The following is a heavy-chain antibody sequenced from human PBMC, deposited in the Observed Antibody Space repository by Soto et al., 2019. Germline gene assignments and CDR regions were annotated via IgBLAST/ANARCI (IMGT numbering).Heavy chain of an antibody. CDR3: ASQSVFFQAEGGIRDL. D-gene: IGHD2-21*01. J-gene: IGHJ2*01. V-gene: IGHV1-69*13. CDR1: GVTVSSDA. Sequence: SVKVCCKASGVTVSSDAIGGGRLAPGQGLEWMGVIIHIFGTANYAQNFQGRVAITADESTSTAYMELSSLRSEDTAVYYCASQSVFFQAEGGIRDL. CDR2: IIHIFGTA.